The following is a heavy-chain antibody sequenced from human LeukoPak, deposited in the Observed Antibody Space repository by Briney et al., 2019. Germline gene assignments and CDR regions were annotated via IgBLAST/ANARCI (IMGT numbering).Heavy chain of an antibody. Sequence: GRSLRLSCAASGFTFSNYGMHWVRQAPGKGLEWVAVISYDGSHQYYADSVKGRFTISRDNSKNTLYLQMNSLRGEDTAVYYCARMVASGVWLLDNWGLGTLVIVSS. V-gene: IGHV3-30*03. CDR3: ARMVASGVWLLDN. CDR1: GFTFSNYG. J-gene: IGHJ4*02. CDR2: ISYDGSHQ. D-gene: IGHD6-25*01.